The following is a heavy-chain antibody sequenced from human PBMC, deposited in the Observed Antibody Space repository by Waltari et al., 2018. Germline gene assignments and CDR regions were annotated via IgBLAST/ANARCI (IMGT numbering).Heavy chain of an antibody. CDR1: GFNLSSYA. CDR2: ISGSAGTT. CDR3: AKDTSWKVGLFDY. Sequence: ELQLLESGGGLLQPGGSLPLSCAASGFNLSSYALNWVRQAPGKGLEWVSGISGSAGTTYYADTVKGRFTISRDNSKNMLYLQMNNLRVEDTATYYCAKDTSWKVGLFDYWGQGTLVTVSS. D-gene: IGHD1-1*01. V-gene: IGHV3-23*01. J-gene: IGHJ4*02.